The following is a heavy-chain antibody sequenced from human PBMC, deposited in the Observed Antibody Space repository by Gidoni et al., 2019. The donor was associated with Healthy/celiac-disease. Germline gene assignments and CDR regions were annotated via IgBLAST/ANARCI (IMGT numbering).Heavy chain of an antibody. CDR2: IYTSGST. D-gene: IGHD5-12*01. J-gene: IGHJ4*02. Sequence: QVQLQESGPGLVKTSQTLSITCPVSGCSISRGSYYWSCIRQPAWKGLEWIGRIYTSGSTNYNPSLKSRVTISVDTSKNQFSLKLSSVTAADTAVYYCARVERDGYNYGGYFDYWGQGTLVTVSS. V-gene: IGHV4-61*02. CDR1: GCSISRGSYY. CDR3: ARVERDGYNYGGYFDY.